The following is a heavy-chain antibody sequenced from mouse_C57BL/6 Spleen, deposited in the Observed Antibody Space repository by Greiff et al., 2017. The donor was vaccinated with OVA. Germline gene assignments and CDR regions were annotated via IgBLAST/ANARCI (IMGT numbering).Heavy chain of an antibody. CDR1: GYTFTEYT. V-gene: IGHV1-62-2*01. J-gene: IGHJ3*01. CDR3: AGHEVCKPPNGNQMAWFDY. CDR2: FYPGSGSI. Sequence: QVQLQQSGAELVKPGASVKLSCKASGYTFTEYTIHWVKQRSGQGLEWIGWFYPGSGSIKYNEKFKDKATLTADKSSSTVYMELSSLTSEDSAVYVCAGHEVCKPPNGNQMAWFDYWGQGTLVTVSA. D-gene: IGHD2-1*01.